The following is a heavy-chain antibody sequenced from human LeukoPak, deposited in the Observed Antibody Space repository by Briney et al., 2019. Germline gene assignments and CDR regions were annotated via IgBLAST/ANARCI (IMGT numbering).Heavy chain of an antibody. CDR2: IKSKTDGGTT. Sequence: PGGSLRLSCAASGFTFSNAWMSWVRQAPGKGLEWVGRIKSKTDGGTTDYAAPVKGRFTISRDDSKNTLYLQMNSLKTEDTAVYYCTSGIGIQLWGSADYWGQGTLVTVSS. CDR3: TSGIGIQLWGSADY. D-gene: IGHD5-18*01. CDR1: GFTFSNAW. V-gene: IGHV3-15*01. J-gene: IGHJ4*02.